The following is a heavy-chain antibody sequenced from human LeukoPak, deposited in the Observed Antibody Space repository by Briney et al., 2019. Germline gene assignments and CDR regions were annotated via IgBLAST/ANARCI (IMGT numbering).Heavy chain of an antibody. CDR2: IYHSGST. V-gene: IGHV4-30-2*01. J-gene: IGHJ4*02. D-gene: IGHD3-9*01. Sequence: TLSLTCTVYGGSIRSDSYYWNWIRQPPGKGLELIGYIYHSGSTYYHPSLKSRVTISVDRSKNQFSLKLTSVTVADTAVYYCASKAPIRNWGQGTLVTVSS. CDR1: GGSIRSDSYY. CDR3: ASKAPIRN.